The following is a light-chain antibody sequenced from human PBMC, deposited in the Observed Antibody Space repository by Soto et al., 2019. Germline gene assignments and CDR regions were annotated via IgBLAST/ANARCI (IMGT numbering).Light chain of an antibody. CDR3: PQVISYPPG. V-gene: IGKV1-9*01. CDR2: AAS. Sequence: DIQLTQSPSFLSASVGDRVTITCRASQGISTFLAWYQQRPGKAPKLLIYAASTLQSGVPSMFSGSGSGTEFTLTISILQPEDFATSYCPQVISYPPGFCPWTKVDIK. J-gene: IGKJ3*01. CDR1: QGISTF.